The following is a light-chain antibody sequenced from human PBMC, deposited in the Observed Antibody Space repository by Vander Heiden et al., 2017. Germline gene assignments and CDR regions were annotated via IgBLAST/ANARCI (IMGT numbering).Light chain of an antibody. V-gene: IGKV4-1*01. CDR1: QSVLYSSNNKNY. J-gene: IGKJ1*01. CDR2: WAS. Sequence: DIVMTQSPESLAVSLGERATINCKSSQSVLYSSNNKNYLAWYQQKPGKPPKLLIYWASTREYGVPDRFSGSGCGTDFTLTISSLQAEDVAVYYCQQYYSTPRTLGQGTKVEIK. CDR3: QQYYSTPRT.